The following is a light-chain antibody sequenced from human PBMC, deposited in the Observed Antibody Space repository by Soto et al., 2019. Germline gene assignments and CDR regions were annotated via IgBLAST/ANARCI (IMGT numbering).Light chain of an antibody. CDR3: AAGDVSLVV. Sequence: QSVLTQPPSASGTPGQRVTISCSGSSSNIGTNTVIWYQQLPGAAPKLLIYSDNQRPSGVPDRFAGSKSGTSASLAISGLQSEDEADYYCAAGDVSLVVFGGVTKLTVL. J-gene: IGLJ2*01. CDR2: SDN. V-gene: IGLV1-44*01. CDR1: SSNIGTNT.